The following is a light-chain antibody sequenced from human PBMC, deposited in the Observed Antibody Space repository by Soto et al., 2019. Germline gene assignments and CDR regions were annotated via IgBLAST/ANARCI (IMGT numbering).Light chain of an antibody. V-gene: IGKV3-11*01. J-gene: IGKJ1*01. CDR1: QSVSGY. CDR3: LQRSTWPWT. CDR2: DAF. Sequence: EIVLTQSPATLSLSPGERATLSCRASQSVSGYLAWYQRKPGQAPRLLIYDAFNRAAGIPDRFSGSGSGTDFTLTISSLEPEDFAVYYCLQRSTWPWTFGQGTKVEIK.